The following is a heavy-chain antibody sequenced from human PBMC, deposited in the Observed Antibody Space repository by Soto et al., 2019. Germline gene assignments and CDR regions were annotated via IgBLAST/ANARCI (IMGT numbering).Heavy chain of an antibody. Sequence: ESGPTLVNPTQTLTLTCTFSGFSLSTSGMCVSWIRQPPGKALEWLALIDWDDDKYYSTSLKTRLTISRDTSKNQVVLTMTNMDPVDTATYYCARICSSSWYLDYWGQGTLVTVSS. CDR3: ARICSSSWYLDY. V-gene: IGHV2-70*01. CDR1: GFSLSTSGMC. CDR2: IDWDDDK. D-gene: IGHD6-13*01. J-gene: IGHJ4*02.